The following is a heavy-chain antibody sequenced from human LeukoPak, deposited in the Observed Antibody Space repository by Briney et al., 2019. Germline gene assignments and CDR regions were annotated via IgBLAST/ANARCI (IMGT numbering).Heavy chain of an antibody. J-gene: IGHJ5*02. V-gene: IGHV1-8*01. CDR2: MNPNSGNT. D-gene: IGHD3-10*01. CDR1: GYTCTSYD. CDR3: ARGDYYGSPKVVAA. Sequence: ASVKVSGKASGYTCTSYDINWVRQATGQGLEWMGWMNPNSGNTGYAQKFQGRVTMTRNTSISTAYMELSSLRSDDTAVFYCARGDYYGSPKVVAAWGQGTLVTVSS.